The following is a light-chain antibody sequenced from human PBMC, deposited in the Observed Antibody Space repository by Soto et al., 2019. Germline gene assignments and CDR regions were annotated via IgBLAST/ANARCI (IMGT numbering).Light chain of an antibody. V-gene: IGKV3-15*01. CDR3: QQYNNLPRT. CDR1: QSVSSN. Sequence: ETVMTQSPATLSVSPGEGSTLSCRASQSVSSNLVWYQHRPGQAPRLLIYGASTRATGIPARFSGSGSGTEFTLTISSLQSEDYAVYYCQQYNNLPRTFGGGTTVDIK. CDR2: GAS. J-gene: IGKJ4*01.